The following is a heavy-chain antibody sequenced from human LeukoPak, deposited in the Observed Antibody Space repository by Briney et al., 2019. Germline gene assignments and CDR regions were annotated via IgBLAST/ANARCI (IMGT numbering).Heavy chain of an antibody. V-gene: IGHV1-18*01. CDR3: ARVEVTFGGFSAFDY. J-gene: IGHJ4*02. Sequence: ASVKVSCKASGYTFTSYGISWVRQAPGQGLEWMGWISAYSGNTNYAQKLQGRVTMTTDTSTSTAYMELKSLRSDDTAVYYCARVEVTFGGFSAFDYWGQGTLVTVSS. CDR2: ISAYSGNT. D-gene: IGHD3-16*01. CDR1: GYTFTSYG.